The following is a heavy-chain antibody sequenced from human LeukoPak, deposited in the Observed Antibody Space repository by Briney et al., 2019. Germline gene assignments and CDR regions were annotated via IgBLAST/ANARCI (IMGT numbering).Heavy chain of an antibody. CDR1: GYSISSGYY. Sequence: SETLSLTCAVSGYSISSGYYWGWIRQPPGKGLEWIGSIYHSGSTYYNPSLKSRVTISVDTSKNQFSLKLSSVTAADTAVYYCARHGIQLWYQFDYWGEGTLVTVSS. CDR2: IYHSGST. D-gene: IGHD5-18*01. V-gene: IGHV4-38-2*01. CDR3: ARHGIQLWYQFDY. J-gene: IGHJ4*02.